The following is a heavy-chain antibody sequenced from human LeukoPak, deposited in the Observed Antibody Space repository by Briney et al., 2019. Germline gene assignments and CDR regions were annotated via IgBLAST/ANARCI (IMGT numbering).Heavy chain of an antibody. CDR3: AGRIAAAADDAFDI. CDR2: IIPIFGTA. V-gene: IGHV1-69*05. CDR1: GGTFSSYA. Sequence: GASVKVSCKASGGTFSSYAISWMRQAPGQGLEWMGGIIPIFGTANYAQKFQGRVTITTDESTSTAYMELSSLRSEDTAVYYCAGRIAAAADDAFDIWGQGTMVTVSS. D-gene: IGHD6-13*01. J-gene: IGHJ3*02.